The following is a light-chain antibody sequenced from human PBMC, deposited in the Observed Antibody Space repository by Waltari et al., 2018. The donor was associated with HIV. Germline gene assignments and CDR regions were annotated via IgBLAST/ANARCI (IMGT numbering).Light chain of an antibody. CDR2: EVT. Sequence: QSALTQPASVSGSPGQSITISCTETSRDVGNYNLAPWYQQYTGKAPKLLIYEVTKRPSGVSSRFSGSKSGNTASLTISDLQSEDEANYYCCSYGSSATFVVFGGGTRVTV. CDR1: SRDVGNYNL. J-gene: IGLJ2*01. V-gene: IGLV2-23*02. CDR3: CSYGSSATFVV.